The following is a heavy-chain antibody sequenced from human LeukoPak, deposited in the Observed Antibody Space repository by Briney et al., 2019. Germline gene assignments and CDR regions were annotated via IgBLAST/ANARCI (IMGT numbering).Heavy chain of an antibody. CDR1: GFTFSSYS. V-gene: IGHV3-48*04. J-gene: IGHJ6*03. Sequence: PGGSLRLSCAASGFTFSSYSMNWVRQAPGKGLEWVSYISSSGSTIYYADSVKGRFTISRDNAKNSLYLQMNSLRAEDTAVYYCARGAGDTANYYYYMDVWGKGTTVTISS. CDR2: ISSSGSTI. D-gene: IGHD5-18*01. CDR3: ARGAGDTANYYYYMDV.